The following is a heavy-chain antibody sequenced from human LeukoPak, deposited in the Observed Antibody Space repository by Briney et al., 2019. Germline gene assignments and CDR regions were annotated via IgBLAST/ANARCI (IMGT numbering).Heavy chain of an antibody. CDR3: ARGHLEWPSPPFDY. D-gene: IGHD3-3*01. V-gene: IGHV1-3*01. J-gene: IGHJ4*02. CDR2: INAGNGNT. CDR1: GYTFTSYA. Sequence: ASVKVSCKASGYTFTSYAMHWVRQAPGQRLEWMGWINAGNGNTKYSQKFQGRVTITRDTSASTAYMELSSLRSEDTAVYYCARGHLEWPSPPFDYWGQGTLVTVSS.